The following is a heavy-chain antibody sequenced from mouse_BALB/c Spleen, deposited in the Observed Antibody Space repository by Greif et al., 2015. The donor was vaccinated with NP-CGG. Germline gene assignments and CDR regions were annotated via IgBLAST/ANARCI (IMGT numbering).Heavy chain of an antibody. CDR1: GYSITSGYY. Sequence: EVQLQESGPGLVKPSQSLSLTCSVTGYSITSGYYWNWIRQFPGNKLEWMGYISYDGSNNYNPSLKNRISITRDTSKNQFFLKLNSVTTEDTATYYCARLTGTGAMDYWGQGTSVTVSS. CDR2: ISYDGSN. CDR3: ARLTGTGAMDY. D-gene: IGHD4-1*01. J-gene: IGHJ4*01. V-gene: IGHV3-6*02.